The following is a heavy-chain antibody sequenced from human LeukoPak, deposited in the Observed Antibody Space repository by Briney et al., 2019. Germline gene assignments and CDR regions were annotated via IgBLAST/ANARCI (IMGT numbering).Heavy chain of an antibody. CDR2: ISDYDNST. V-gene: IGHV1-18*01. CDR3: AREEMTAPIHY. CDR1: GYTFTNYG. Sequence: ASVKVSCKASGYTFTNYGISWVRQAPGQGLEWMGWISDYDNSTHYAQNLQGRVTMTTDTSASTAYMELRSLRSDDTAVYYCAREEMTAPIHYWGQGTLVTVSS. D-gene: IGHD5-18*01. J-gene: IGHJ4*02.